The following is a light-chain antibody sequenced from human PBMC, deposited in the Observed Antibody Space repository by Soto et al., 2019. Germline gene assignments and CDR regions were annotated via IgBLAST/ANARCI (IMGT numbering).Light chain of an antibody. V-gene: IGKV3-20*01. Sequence: EIVLTQSPGTLSLSPGERATLSCRASQSVMSNYLAWYQQKPGQAPRLLIYGASSRATGMPDRFSGSGSGTDFTITISRLEPEDFSVYYCQQYGSSPLLTFGGGTKVEIK. CDR1: QSVMSNY. J-gene: IGKJ4*01. CDR3: QQYGSSPLLT. CDR2: GAS.